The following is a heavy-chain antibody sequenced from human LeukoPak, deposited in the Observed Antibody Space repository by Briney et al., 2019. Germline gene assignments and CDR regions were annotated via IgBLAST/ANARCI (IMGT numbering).Heavy chain of an antibody. CDR2: ISYDGSNK. CDR1: GFTFSSYG. Sequence: GGSLRLSCAASGFTFSSYGMHWVRQAPGKGLEWVAVISYDGSNKYYADSVKGRSTISRDNSKNTLYLQMNSLRAEDTAVYYCATLMTTVTIFDYWGQGTLVTVSS. J-gene: IGHJ4*02. CDR3: ATLMTTVTIFDY. V-gene: IGHV3-30*03. D-gene: IGHD4-11*01.